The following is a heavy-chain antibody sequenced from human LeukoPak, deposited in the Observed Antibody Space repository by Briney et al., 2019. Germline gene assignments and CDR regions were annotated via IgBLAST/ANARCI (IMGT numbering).Heavy chain of an antibody. CDR3: ATDLHDY. Sequence: GGSLRLSCAASGFTFSNAWMSWVRQAPGKGLEWVGRIKRKTEGGTADYAVPVKGRFTISRDDSKNTLYLQINSLKTEDTAVYYCATDLHDYWGQGALVTVSS. V-gene: IGHV3-15*01. J-gene: IGHJ4*02. CDR2: IKRKTEGGTA. CDR1: GFTFSNAW.